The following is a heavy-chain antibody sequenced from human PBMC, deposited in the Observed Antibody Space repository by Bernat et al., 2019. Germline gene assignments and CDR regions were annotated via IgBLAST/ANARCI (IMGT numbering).Heavy chain of an antibody. V-gene: IGHV3-66*01. Sequence: EVQLVESGGGLVQPGGSLRLSCAASGFTVSSNYMSWVRQAPGKGLEWVSVIYSGGSTYYAGSVKGRFTISGDNSKTTLYLQMNSLRAEDTAVYYCARAPAIFGVVAYCFDYWGQGTLVTVSS. CDR1: GFTVSSNY. J-gene: IGHJ4*02. D-gene: IGHD3-3*01. CDR3: ARAPAIFGVVAYCFDY. CDR2: IYSGGST.